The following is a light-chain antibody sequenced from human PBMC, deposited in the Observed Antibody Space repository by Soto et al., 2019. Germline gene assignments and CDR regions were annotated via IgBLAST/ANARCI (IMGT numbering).Light chain of an antibody. Sequence: QSALTQPASVSGSPGQSITISCTGTSSDVGSYDFVSWYQHHPDKAPQLMIYDVSIRPSGVSNRFSGSKSGNTASLTISGLQAEDESDYYCCSYTTSSLYVFGTGTTLTVL. CDR3: CSYTTSSLYV. J-gene: IGLJ1*01. CDR2: DVS. CDR1: SSDVGSYDF. V-gene: IGLV2-14*03.